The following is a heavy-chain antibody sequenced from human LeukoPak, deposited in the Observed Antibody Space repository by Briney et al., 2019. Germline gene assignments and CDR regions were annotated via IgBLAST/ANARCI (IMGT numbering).Heavy chain of an antibody. CDR1: GGPFSGYY. CDR3: ARAIEVGAMTPFDY. V-gene: IGHV4-34*01. J-gene: IGHJ4*02. CDR2: INHSGST. D-gene: IGHD1-26*01. Sequence: SETLSLTCAVYGGPFSGYYWSWIRQPPGKGLEWIGEINHSGSTNYNPSLKSRVTISVDTSKNQFSLKLSSVTAADTAVYYCARAIEVGAMTPFDYWGQGTLVTVSS.